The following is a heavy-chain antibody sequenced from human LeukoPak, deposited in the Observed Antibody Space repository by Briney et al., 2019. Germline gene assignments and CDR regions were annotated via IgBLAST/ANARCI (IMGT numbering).Heavy chain of an antibody. Sequence: PGGSLRLSCAASGVTFSSYAMSWVRQAPGKGLEWVSAISGSGGSTYYADSVKGRFTISRDNSKNTLYLQMNSLRAEDTAVYYCAKRTYSSSSLDYWGQETLVTVSS. CDR2: ISGSGGST. CDR3: AKRTYSSSSLDY. V-gene: IGHV3-23*01. D-gene: IGHD6-6*01. J-gene: IGHJ4*02. CDR1: GVTFSSYA.